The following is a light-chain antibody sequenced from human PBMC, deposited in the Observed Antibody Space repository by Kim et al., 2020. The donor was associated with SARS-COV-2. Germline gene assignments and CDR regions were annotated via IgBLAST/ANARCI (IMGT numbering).Light chain of an antibody. CDR3: AVWDDSLTGWV. CDR1: SSNIGSNA. Sequence: GQKITISCSVSSSNIGSNAVNCYQQFPGTAPKLRIYNNDQRPSGVPDRFSGYKSGTSASLAISGLRSDDDSEYYCAVWDDSLTGWVFGGGTQLTVL. J-gene: IGLJ3*02. CDR2: NND. V-gene: IGLV1-44*01.